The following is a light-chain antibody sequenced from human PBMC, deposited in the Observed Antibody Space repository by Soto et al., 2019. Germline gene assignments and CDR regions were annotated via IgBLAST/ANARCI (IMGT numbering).Light chain of an antibody. CDR3: QQSYSSLLT. J-gene: IGKJ4*01. V-gene: IGKV1-5*03. Sequence: DIHMTQSPSTLSASVGDRVTITCRASQNINSWLAWYQQKPGKAPKLLIYEASSLEKGVPARFGGSGSGTEFTLTISSLQPEDFATYYCQQSYSSLLTFGGGTKVDIK. CDR2: EAS. CDR1: QNINSW.